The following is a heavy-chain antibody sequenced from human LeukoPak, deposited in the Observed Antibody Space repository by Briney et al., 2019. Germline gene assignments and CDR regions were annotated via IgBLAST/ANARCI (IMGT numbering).Heavy chain of an antibody. CDR3: ARVGGATAVTMYFEY. Sequence: TGGSLRLSCAAPGFTFSTYAMSWVRQAPGKGLEWLSFMTTSGNTIFYAESVKDRFTISRDNAKKSLYLQMNSLRDEDTAVYYCARVGGATAVTMYFEYWGQGTLVTVTS. D-gene: IGHD1-26*01. CDR1: GFTFSTYA. J-gene: IGHJ4*02. V-gene: IGHV3-48*02. CDR2: MTTSGNTI.